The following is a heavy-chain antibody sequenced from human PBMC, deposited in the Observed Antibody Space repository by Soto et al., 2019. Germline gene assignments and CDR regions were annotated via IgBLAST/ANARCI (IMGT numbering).Heavy chain of an antibody. CDR3: ARDRSNYGDCGVYRFIGY. D-gene: IGHD4-17*01. J-gene: IGHJ4*01. Sequence: QVQLVESGGGWVKPGGSLRLSCAASGFTFSDYYMSWIRQAPAKGLEWVSYISSSGSTIYYSDSVKGRFTISRDNAKNSLYQQLNSVSDEDTAVYYCARDRSNYGDCGVYRFIGYWGHGTLVTVSS. V-gene: IGHV3-11*01. CDR2: ISSSGSTI. CDR1: GFTFSDYY.